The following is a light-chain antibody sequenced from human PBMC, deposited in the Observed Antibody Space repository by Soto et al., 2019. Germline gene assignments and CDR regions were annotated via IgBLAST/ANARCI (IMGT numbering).Light chain of an antibody. CDR1: QTISSW. CDR2: KAS. V-gene: IGKV1-5*03. Sequence: DIHMTQSPSTLSLSLGDRVTITFQAIQTISSWLAWYQQKPGKAPKLLIYKASTLKSGVPSRFSGSGSGTEFTLTISSLQPDDFATYYCQHYNSYSEAFGQGTKVDIK. J-gene: IGKJ1*01. CDR3: QHYNSYSEA.